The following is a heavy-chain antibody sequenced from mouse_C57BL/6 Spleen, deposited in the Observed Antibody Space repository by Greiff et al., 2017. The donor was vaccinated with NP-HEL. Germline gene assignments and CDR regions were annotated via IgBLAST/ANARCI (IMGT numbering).Heavy chain of an antibody. D-gene: IGHD2-12*01. J-gene: IGHJ3*01. V-gene: IGHV5-6*01. CDR1: GFTFSSYG. CDR2: ISSGGSYT. Sequence: EVKLVESGGDLVKPGGSLKLSCAASGFTFSSYGMSWVRQTPDKRLEWVATISSGGSYTYYPDSVKGRFTISRDNAKNTLYLQMSSLKSEDTAMYYCARHDGAYYSHDWFAYWGQGTLVTVSA. CDR3: ARHDGAYYSHDWFAY.